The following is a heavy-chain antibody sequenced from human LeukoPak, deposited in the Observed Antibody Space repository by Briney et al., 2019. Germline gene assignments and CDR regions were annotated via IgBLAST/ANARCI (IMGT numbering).Heavy chain of an antibody. CDR1: GGSISSSSYY. V-gene: IGHV4-39*07. CDR2: ICYSGST. Sequence: SETLSLTFTVSGGSISSSSYYWGWIRQPPGKGLEWIGSICYSGSTYYNPSLKSRVTISVDTSKNQFSLKLSSVTAADTAVYYCARVGRDYYDSREYYFDYWGQGTLVTVSS. CDR3: ARVGRDYYDSREYYFDY. D-gene: IGHD3-22*01. J-gene: IGHJ4*02.